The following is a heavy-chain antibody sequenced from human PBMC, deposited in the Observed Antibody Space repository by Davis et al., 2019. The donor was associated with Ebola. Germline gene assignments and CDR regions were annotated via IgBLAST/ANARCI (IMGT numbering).Heavy chain of an antibody. J-gene: IGHJ5*02. D-gene: IGHD1-26*01. V-gene: IGHV1-69*02. Sequence: SVKVSCKASGGTLSSYTFSWVRQAPGQGLEWMGRTIPILGRANYAQKFRGRVTITADKSTSTAYMELSSLRSKDTAVYYCARGVMRGYSGRYYLFDPWGQGTLVTVSS. CDR3: ARGVMRGYSGRYYLFDP. CDR2: TIPILGRA. CDR1: GGTLSSYT.